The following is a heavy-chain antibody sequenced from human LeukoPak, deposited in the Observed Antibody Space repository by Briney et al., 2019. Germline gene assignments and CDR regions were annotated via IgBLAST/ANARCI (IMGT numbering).Heavy chain of an antibody. CDR3: AGFGDRLATPIGD. Sequence: KPSETLSLTCTVSGGSISSSSYYWGWIRQPPGKGLEWIGSIYYSGSTYYNPSLKSRVTISVDTSKNQFSLKLSSVTAADTAVYYCAGFGDRLATPIGDWGQGTLVTVSS. V-gene: IGHV4-39*01. J-gene: IGHJ4*02. CDR1: GGSISSSSYY. D-gene: IGHD2-21*01. CDR2: IYYSGST.